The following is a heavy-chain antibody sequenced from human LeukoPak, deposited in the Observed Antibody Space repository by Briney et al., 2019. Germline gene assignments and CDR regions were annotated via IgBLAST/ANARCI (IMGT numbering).Heavy chain of an antibody. V-gene: IGHV3-48*01. CDR3: ARGGGTYYYDSSGYRDAFDI. CDR2: ISSSSSTI. CDR1: GFTFSSYS. J-gene: IGHJ3*02. D-gene: IGHD3-22*01. Sequence: PGGSLRLSCAASGFTFSSYSMNCVRQAPGKGLEWVSYISSSSSTIYYADSVKGRFTISRDNAKNSLYLQMNSLRAGDTAVYYCARGGGTYYYDSSGYRDAFDIWGQGTMVTVSS.